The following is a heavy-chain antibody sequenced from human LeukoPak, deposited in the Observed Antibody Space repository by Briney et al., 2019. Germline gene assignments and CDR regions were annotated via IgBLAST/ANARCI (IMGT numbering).Heavy chain of an antibody. CDR3: AVDYGDYLTYY. J-gene: IGHJ4*02. Sequence: SETLSLTCTVSVGSISSSSYYCGWTRLPPGKWLGWIGSIYYSGSTYYNPSLKSRVTISVDTSKNQFSLKLSSVTAADTAVYYCAVDYGDYLTYYWGQGTLVTVSS. V-gene: IGHV4-39*01. CDR2: IYYSGST. D-gene: IGHD4-17*01. CDR1: VGSISSSSYY.